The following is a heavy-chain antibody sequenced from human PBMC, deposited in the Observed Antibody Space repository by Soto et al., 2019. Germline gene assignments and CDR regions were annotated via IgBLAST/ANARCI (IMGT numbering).Heavy chain of an antibody. CDR2: IYSGGST. D-gene: IGHD4-17*01. Sequence: GGSLRLSCAASGFTVSSNYMSWVRQAPGKGLEWVSVIYSGGSTYYADSVKGRFTISRHNSKNTLYLQMNSLRAEDTAVYYCAREKGDYGGNSWFDPWGQGTLVTVSS. V-gene: IGHV3-66*01. CDR1: GFTVSSNY. J-gene: IGHJ5*02. CDR3: AREKGDYGGNSWFDP.